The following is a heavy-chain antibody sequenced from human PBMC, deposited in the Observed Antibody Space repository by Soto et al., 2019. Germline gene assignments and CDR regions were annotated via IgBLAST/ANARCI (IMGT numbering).Heavy chain of an antibody. Sequence: PVGSLRLSCAASGFTFSDYYMSWIRQAPGKGLEWISYIVSGSTYTNYADSVKGRFTISRDNDKESLYLEMNSLRAEDTAVYYCARVDGESRMDVWGQGTTVSVSS. CDR3: ARVDGESRMDV. D-gene: IGHD2-21*01. CDR2: IVSGSTYT. J-gene: IGHJ6*02. V-gene: IGHV3-11*06. CDR1: GFTFSDYY.